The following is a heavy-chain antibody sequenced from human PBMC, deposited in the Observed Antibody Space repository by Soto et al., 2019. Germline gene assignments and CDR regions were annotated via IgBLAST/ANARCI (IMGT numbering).Heavy chain of an antibody. J-gene: IGHJ5*02. CDR2: ISSSGSTI. V-gene: IGHV3-11*01. D-gene: IGHD6-6*01. Sequence: GGSLRLSCAASGFTFSDYYMSWIRQAPGKGLEWVSYISSSGSTIYYADSVKGRFTISRDNAKNSLYLQMNSLRAEDTAVYYCARDSRLEYSSSAWFDPWGQGTLVTVSS. CDR3: ARDSRLEYSSSAWFDP. CDR1: GFTFSDYY.